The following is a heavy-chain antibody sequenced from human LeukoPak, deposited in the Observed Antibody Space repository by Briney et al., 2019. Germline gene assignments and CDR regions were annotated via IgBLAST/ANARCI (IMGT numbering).Heavy chain of an antibody. Sequence: PSGTLSLTCTVSGGSISSHYWSWIRQPAGKGLEWIGRIYTSGSTNYNPSLKSRVTMSVDTSKNQFSLKLSSVTAADTAVYYCAREPWYYYDSSGYYAIDYWGQGTLVTVSS. CDR3: AREPWYYYDSSGYYAIDY. CDR2: IYTSGST. J-gene: IGHJ4*02. D-gene: IGHD3-22*01. CDR1: GGSISSHY. V-gene: IGHV4-4*07.